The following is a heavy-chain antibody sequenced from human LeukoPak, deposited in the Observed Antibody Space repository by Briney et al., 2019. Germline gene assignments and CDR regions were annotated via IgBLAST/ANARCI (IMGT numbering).Heavy chain of an antibody. CDR2: ISSSGSYI. V-gene: IGHV3-21*01. Sequence: GGSLRLSCAASGFTFSSYAMSWVRQAPGKGLEWVSSISSSGSYIYSADSVKGRFTISRDNARNSLYLEMNSLRAEDTAVYSCARGAWSENPFDYWGQGTLVTVSS. J-gene: IGHJ4*02. CDR3: ARGAWSENPFDY. CDR1: GFTFSSYA. D-gene: IGHD1-14*01.